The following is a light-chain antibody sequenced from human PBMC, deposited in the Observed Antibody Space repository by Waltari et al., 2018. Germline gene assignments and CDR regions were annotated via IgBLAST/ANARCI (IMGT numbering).Light chain of an antibody. V-gene: IGLV2-14*01. Sequence: QSALTQPASVSGSPGQSITISCTGTSSDIGGYNYVSWYQQHPGKAPKLMIYEVSKRPSGVSDRFSGSKSGNTASLTISGLQAEDEADDYCSSYITSSTYVFGTGTKVTVL. J-gene: IGLJ1*01. CDR1: SSDIGGYNY. CDR2: EVS. CDR3: SSYITSSTYV.